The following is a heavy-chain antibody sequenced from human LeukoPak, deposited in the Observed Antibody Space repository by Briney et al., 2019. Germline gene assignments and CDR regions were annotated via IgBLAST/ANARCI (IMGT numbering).Heavy chain of an antibody. CDR1: GFTFSDYY. CDR2: ISSSSSYI. Sequence: GGSLRLSCAASGFTFSDYYMSWIRQAPGEGLEWVSSISSSSSYIYYADSVKGRFTISRDNAKNSLYLQMNSLRAEDTAVYYCAKRRAGQDYWGQGTLVTVSS. J-gene: IGHJ4*02. D-gene: IGHD6-19*01. CDR3: AKRRAGQDY. V-gene: IGHV3-11*03.